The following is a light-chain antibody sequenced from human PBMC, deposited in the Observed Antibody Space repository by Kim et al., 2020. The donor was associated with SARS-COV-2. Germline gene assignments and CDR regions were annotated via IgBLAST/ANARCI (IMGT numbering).Light chain of an antibody. V-gene: IGLV2-14*03. CDR3: TSYTSSSTYV. J-gene: IGLJ1*01. Sequence: ITTSSTGTSSDIGAYNYVYWYQQHPGKAPKLIIYDVSNRPSGVSNRFSGSKSGTTASLTISGLQAEDEADYSCTSYTSSSTYVFGTGTQLTVL. CDR2: DVS. CDR1: SSDIGAYNY.